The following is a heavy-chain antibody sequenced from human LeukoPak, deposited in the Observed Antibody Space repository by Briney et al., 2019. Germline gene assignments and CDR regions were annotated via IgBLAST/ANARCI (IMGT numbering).Heavy chain of an antibody. CDR2: INPSGGST. J-gene: IGHJ6*03. CDR1: GYTFSSYD. D-gene: IGHD6-13*01. CDR3: ARAGSRRKHILSSWGAYMDV. Sequence: ASVKVSCKASGYTFSSYDINWVRQAPGQGLEWMGIINPSGGSTSYAQKFQGRVTMTRDTSTSTVYMELSSLRSEDTAVYYCARAGSRRKHILSSWGAYMDVWGKGTTVTISS. V-gene: IGHV1-46*01.